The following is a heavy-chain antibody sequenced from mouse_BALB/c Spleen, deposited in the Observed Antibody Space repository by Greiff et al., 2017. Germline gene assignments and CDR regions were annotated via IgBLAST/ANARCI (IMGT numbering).Heavy chain of an antibody. V-gene: IGHV1-69*02. CDR1: GYTFTSYW. CDR3: TSWLLQGAMDY. J-gene: IGHJ4*01. Sequence: QVQLQQPGAELVRPGASVKLSCKASGYTFTSYWINWVKQRPGQGLEWIGNIYPSDSYTNYNQKFKDKATLTVDKSSSTAYMQLSSPTTEDSAVYSCTSWLLQGAMDYWGQGTSVTVSS. CDR2: IYPSDSYT. D-gene: IGHD2-3*01.